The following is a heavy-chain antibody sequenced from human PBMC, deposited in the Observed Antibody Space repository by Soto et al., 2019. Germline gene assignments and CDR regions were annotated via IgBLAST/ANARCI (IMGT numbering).Heavy chain of an antibody. V-gene: IGHV3-30*18. J-gene: IGHJ5*02. D-gene: IGHD5-18*01. CDR2: ISYDGSNK. CDR3: AKTFTATT. Sequence: GGSLRLSCAASGFTFSSYGMHWVRQAPGKGLEWVAVISYDGSNKYYADSVKGRFTISRDNSKNTLYLQMNSLRAEDTAVYYCAKTFTATTWGQGTLVTVSS. CDR1: GFTFSSYG.